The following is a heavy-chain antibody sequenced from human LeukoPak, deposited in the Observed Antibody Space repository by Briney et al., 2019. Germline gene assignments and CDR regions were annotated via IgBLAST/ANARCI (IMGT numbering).Heavy chain of an antibody. D-gene: IGHD3-22*01. CDR3: AKVQGYDSSGYYFDY. V-gene: IGHV3-23*01. Sequence: GGSLRLSCAASGFTFSSYVMSWVRQAPGKGLEWVSAISGSGGSTYYADSVKGRFTISRDNSKNTLYLQMNSLRAEDTAVYYCAKVQGYDSSGYYFDYWGQGTLVTVSS. CDR2: ISGSGGST. J-gene: IGHJ4*02. CDR1: GFTFSSYV.